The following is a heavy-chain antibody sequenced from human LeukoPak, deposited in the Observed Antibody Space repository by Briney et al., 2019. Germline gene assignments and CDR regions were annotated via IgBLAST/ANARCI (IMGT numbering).Heavy chain of an antibody. CDR2: ISYDGSNK. Sequence: GGSLRLSCAASGFTFSSYAMHWVRQAPGKGLEWVAVISYDGSNKYYADSVKGRFTISRDNSKNTLYLQMNSLGAEDTAVYYCARDRVSSRSTFDYWGQGTLVTVSS. CDR1: GFTFSSYA. V-gene: IGHV3-30-3*01. CDR3: ARDRVSSRSTFDY. D-gene: IGHD6-13*01. J-gene: IGHJ4*02.